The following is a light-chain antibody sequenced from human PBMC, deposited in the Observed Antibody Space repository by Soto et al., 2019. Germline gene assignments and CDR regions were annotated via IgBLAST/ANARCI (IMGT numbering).Light chain of an antibody. CDR2: EVS. J-gene: IGLJ2*01. V-gene: IGLV2-8*01. CDR1: SSDVGGYNY. Sequence: QSALTQPPSASGSPGQSVTISCTGTSSDVGGYNYVSWYQQYPGKAPKLMIYEVSKRPSGVPDRFSGSKSGNTASLTVSGLQAEDEADYYCNSYAGSNNYVVFGGGTTLTVL. CDR3: NSYAGSNNYVV.